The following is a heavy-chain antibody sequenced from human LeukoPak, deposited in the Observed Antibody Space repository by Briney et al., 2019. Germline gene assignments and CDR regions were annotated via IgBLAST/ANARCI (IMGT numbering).Heavy chain of an antibody. CDR1: GFTFSTYS. V-gene: IGHV3-21*01. CDR3: ARDLDDYVWGSYRGPDAFDI. CDR2: ISSGGSYI. J-gene: IGHJ3*02. D-gene: IGHD3-16*02. Sequence: GGSLRLSCAGSGFTFSTYSMNWVRQAPGKGLEWVSSISSGGSYIDYADSVKGRFTISRDNAKNSLYLQMNSLRAEDTAVYYCARDLDDYVWGSYRGPDAFDIWGQGTMVTVSS.